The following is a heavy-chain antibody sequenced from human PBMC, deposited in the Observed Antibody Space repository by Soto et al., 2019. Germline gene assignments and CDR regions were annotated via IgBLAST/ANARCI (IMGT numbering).Heavy chain of an antibody. Sequence: EVQLLESGGGLVQPGGSLGLSCVASGFTFSIYAMSWVRQVPGKGPEWVSVINGRGSPTFYADYVKGRFTISRDNSKNTLYLQMHSLRAEDTAIYYCAKHIEGAGNWYFDLWGRGTLVAVSS. J-gene: IGHJ2*01. CDR1: GFTFSIYA. V-gene: IGHV3-23*01. CDR3: AKHIEGAGNWYFDL. D-gene: IGHD2-21*01. CDR2: INGRGSPT.